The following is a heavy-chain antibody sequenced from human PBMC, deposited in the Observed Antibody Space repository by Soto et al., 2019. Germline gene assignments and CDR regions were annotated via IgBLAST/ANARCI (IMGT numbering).Heavy chain of an antibody. Sequence: SVKVSCKASGGTFSRYAISWVRQAPGQGLEWMGGIIPIFGIENYAQKFQGRVTITADTSTSTAYMELSSLRSEDTALYYCAYHTMVRRVIIGDSYYGMDVWGQGTTVTVSS. D-gene: IGHD3-10*01. CDR3: AYHTMVRRVIIGDSYYGMDV. CDR1: GGTFSRYA. J-gene: IGHJ6*02. V-gene: IGHV1-69*10. CDR2: IIPIFGIE.